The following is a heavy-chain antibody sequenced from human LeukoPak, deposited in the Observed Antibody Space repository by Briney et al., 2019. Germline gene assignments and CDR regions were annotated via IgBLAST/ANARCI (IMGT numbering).Heavy chain of an antibody. CDR3: ARGSQFTIFGVVTPLDY. D-gene: IGHD3-3*01. CDR2: IYYSGST. Sequence: SETLSLTCTVSGGSISSYYWSWIRQPPGKGLEWIGYIYYSGSTNYNPSLKSRVTISVDTSKNQFSLKLSSVTAADTAVYYCARGSQFTIFGVVTPLDYWGQGTLVTVSS. J-gene: IGHJ4*02. V-gene: IGHV4-59*08. CDR1: GGSISSYY.